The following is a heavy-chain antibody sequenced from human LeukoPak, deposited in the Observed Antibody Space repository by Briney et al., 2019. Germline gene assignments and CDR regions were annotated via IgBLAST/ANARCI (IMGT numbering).Heavy chain of an antibody. V-gene: IGHV3-23*01. J-gene: IGHJ4*02. D-gene: IGHD5-24*01. CDR1: GFTFSNSA. Sequence: AESLRHSCAAHGFTFSNSAMTRLPQAPGKHPAWVSAISGSGGSTYYADSVKGRFTISRDNSKNTLYLQMNSLRAEDTAVYYCAKDIEMATTNWGQGTLVTVSS. CDR2: ISGSGGST. CDR3: AKDIEMATTN.